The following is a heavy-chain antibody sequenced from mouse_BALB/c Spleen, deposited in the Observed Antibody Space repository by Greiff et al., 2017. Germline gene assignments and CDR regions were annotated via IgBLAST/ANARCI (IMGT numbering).Heavy chain of an antibody. J-gene: IGHJ4*01. V-gene: IGHV1S81*02. CDR3: TRSTMIIGAMDY. CDR2: INPSNGGT. D-gene: IGHD2-4*01. CDR1: GYTFTSYY. Sequence: VQLKESGAELVKPGASVKLSCKASGYTFTSYYMYWVKQRPGQGLEWIGEINPSNGGTNFNEKFKSKATLTVDKSSSTAYMQLSSLTSEDSAVYYCTRSTMIIGAMDYWGQGTSVTVSS.